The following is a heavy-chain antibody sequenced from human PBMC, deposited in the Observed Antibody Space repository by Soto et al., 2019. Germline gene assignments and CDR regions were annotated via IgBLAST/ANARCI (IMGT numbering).Heavy chain of an antibody. CDR3: ARESEDLTSNFDY. Sequence: GGSLRLSCAASGFTFTRYSRDWVRQAPGKGLEWVSSISSTTNYIYYGDSMKGRFTISREDAKNSLYLEMNSLRAEDTAVYYCARESEDLTSNFDYWGQGTLVTASS. V-gene: IGHV3-21*06. J-gene: IGHJ4*02. CDR2: ISSTTNYI. CDR1: GFTFTRYS.